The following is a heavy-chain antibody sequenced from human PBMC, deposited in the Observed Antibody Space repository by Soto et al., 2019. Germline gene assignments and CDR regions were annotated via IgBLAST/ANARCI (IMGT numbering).Heavy chain of an antibody. Sequence: GGSLRLSCAASGFTFSSYSMNWVRQAPGKGLEWVSSISSSSGYIYYADSVKGRFTISRDNAKNSLYLQMNSLRAEDTAVYYCARVISSSSRGSNYWGQGTLVTVSS. CDR1: GFTFSSYS. CDR2: ISSSSGYI. V-gene: IGHV3-21*01. D-gene: IGHD6-6*01. J-gene: IGHJ4*02. CDR3: ARVISSSSRGSNY.